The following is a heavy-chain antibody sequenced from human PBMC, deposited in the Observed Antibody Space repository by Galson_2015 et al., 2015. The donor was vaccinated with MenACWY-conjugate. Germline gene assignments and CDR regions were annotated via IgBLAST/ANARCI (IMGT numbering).Heavy chain of an antibody. V-gene: IGHV6-1*01. Sequence: CAISGDSVSSNSAAWNWIRQSPSRGFEWLGRTYYRSQWHYDYAVSVKGRMTINPDTSKNEISLQLHSVTPEDTAVYYCASEGSSRYHSDYFCCASWGQGTLVTVSS. J-gene: IGHJ5*02. CDR3: ASEGSSRYHSDYFCCAS. CDR2: TYYRSQWHY. D-gene: IGHD3-22*01. CDR1: GDSVSSNSAA.